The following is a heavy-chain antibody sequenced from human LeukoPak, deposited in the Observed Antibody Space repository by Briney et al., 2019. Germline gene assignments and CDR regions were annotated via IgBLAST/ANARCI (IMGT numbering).Heavy chain of an antibody. D-gene: IGHD3-16*01. J-gene: IGHJ2*01. CDR2: MGTDETDI. CDR1: GFTVSTFA. Sequence: PGGSLRLSRAASGFTVSTFAWHWVRQPPGKGLEWVAFMGTDETDIHYADSVRGRFIISRDNSRNTLSLDMSSLRVEDTAVYYCAKEPPGGWSIDLCGRGTLVSVSS. V-gene: IGHV3-30*02. CDR3: AKEPPGGWSIDL.